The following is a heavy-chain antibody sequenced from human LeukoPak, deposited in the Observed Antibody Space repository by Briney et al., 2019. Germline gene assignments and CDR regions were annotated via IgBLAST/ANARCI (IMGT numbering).Heavy chain of an antibody. Sequence: GGSLRLSCAASGFTFSSYSMNWVRQAPGKGLEWVSSISSSSSYIYYADSVKGRFTISRDNAKNSLYLQMNSLRAEDTAVYYCARVESDILTGYPTHFDYWGQGTLVTVSS. CDR3: ARVESDILTGYPTHFDY. V-gene: IGHV3-21*01. D-gene: IGHD3-9*01. CDR1: GFTFSSYS. J-gene: IGHJ4*02. CDR2: ISSSSSYI.